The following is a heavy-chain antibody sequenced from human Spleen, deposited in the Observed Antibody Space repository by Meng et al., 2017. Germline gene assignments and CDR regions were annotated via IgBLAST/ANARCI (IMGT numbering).Heavy chain of an antibody. CDR2: INHSGST. Sequence: QVHLQAWGAVVLTPSETLSLTCAVYGGSFSGYYWSWIRQTPGKGLEWIGEINHSGSTNYNPSLKSRVTISVDTSKNQFSLKLSSVTAADTAVYYCASQEESGWYAYPGYWGQGTLVTVSS. V-gene: IGHV4-34*01. J-gene: IGHJ4*02. CDR3: ASQEESGWYAYPGY. D-gene: IGHD6-19*01. CDR1: GGSFSGYY.